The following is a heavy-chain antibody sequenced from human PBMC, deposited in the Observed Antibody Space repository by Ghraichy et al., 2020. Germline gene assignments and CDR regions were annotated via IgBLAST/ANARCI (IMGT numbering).Heavy chain of an antibody. CDR1: GGSISSSSYY. V-gene: IGHV4-39*07. CDR3: ARGSNGLGY. D-gene: IGHD2-2*03. Sequence: SETLSLTCTVSGGSISSSSYYWGWIRQPPGKGLEWIGSIYYSGSTYYNPSLKSRVTISVDTSKNQFSLKLSSVTAADTAVYYCARGSNGLGYWGQGTLVTVSS. J-gene: IGHJ4*02. CDR2: IYYSGST.